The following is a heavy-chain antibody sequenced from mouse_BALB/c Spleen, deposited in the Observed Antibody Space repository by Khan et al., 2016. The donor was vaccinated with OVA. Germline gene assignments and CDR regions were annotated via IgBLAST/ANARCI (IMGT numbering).Heavy chain of an antibody. D-gene: IGHD2-2*01. CDR3: ARSLVDYYAMDY. Sequence: EVELVESGGGVVKPGGSLKLSCSASGFTFSSFAMSWVRQTPEKRLEWVATISSGGHYTFYPDSVQGRFTISRDSARNTLYLQMSSLRSEDTAMYYCARSLVDYYAMDYWGQGTSVTVSS. CDR2: ISSGGHYT. CDR1: GFTFSSFA. J-gene: IGHJ4*01. V-gene: IGHV5-9-3*01.